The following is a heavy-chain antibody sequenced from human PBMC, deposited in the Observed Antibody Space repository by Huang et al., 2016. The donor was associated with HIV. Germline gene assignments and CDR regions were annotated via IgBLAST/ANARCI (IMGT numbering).Heavy chain of an antibody. D-gene: IGHD2-21*02. CDR1: GFDLSDYG. V-gene: IGHV3-21*02. Sequence: EVQLVESGGGLVHPGGSLRLSCVVSGFDLSDYGMNWVRQTAGKGLEWVASISSDGNYIYYSDSVRVRFTVFRDNAKNSVSLQINILGAEDTGVYFCARVDATANMMGVDLWGRGTLVTVSS. J-gene: IGHJ4*02. CDR2: ISSDGNYI. CDR3: ARVDATANMMGVDL.